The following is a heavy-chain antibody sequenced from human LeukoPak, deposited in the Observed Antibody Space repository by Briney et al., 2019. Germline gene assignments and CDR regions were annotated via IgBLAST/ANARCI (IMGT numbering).Heavy chain of an antibody. CDR2: ISAYNGNT. V-gene: IGHV1-18*01. Sequence: SVKVSCKASGYTFTSYGISWVRQAPGQGLEWMGWISAYNGNTKYAQKFQGRVTTTTDTSTSTAYVALRSLRSDDTAVYYCARGPMYSSSLGVDFWGQGTLVTVSS. J-gene: IGHJ4*02. CDR1: GYTFTSYG. D-gene: IGHD6-6*01. CDR3: ARGPMYSSSLGVDF.